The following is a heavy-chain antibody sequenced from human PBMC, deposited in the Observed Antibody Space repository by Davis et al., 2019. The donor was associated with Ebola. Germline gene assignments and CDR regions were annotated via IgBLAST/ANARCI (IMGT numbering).Heavy chain of an antibody. CDR3: TSQNTAMVSFDY. V-gene: IGHV3-74*01. D-gene: IGHD5-18*01. CDR2: INSDGSST. CDR1: GFTFSSYG. Sequence: PGGSLRLSCAASGFTFSSYGMNWVRQAPGKGLVWVSRINSDGSSTSYADSVKGRFTISRDNAKNTLYLQMNSLRAEDTAVYYCTSQNTAMVSFDYWGQGTLVTVSS. J-gene: IGHJ4*02.